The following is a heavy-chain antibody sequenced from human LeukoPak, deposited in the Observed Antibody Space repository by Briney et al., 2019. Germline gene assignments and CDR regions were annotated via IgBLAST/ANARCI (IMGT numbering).Heavy chain of an antibody. V-gene: IGHV3-64*01. CDR2: ITSSGGNI. CDR3: ARVKAGATISDFYYYYMDV. J-gene: IGHJ6*03. Sequence: GGSLRLSCAASGFTFSDYTMRWVRQAPGKRPEFVSAITSSGGNIHYANSVKGRFTISRDNSKNSLYLQMGGLRTEDMAVYHCARVKAGATISDFYYYYMDVWGKGTTVTVSS. CDR1: GFTFSDYT. D-gene: IGHD1-26*01.